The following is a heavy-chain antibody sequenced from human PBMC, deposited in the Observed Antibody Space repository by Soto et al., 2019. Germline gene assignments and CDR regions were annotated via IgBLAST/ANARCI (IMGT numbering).Heavy chain of an antibody. Sequence: QVQMVQSGAEVRNTGSSVKVSCKASGDKFSSYTISWVRQAPGQGLEWMGRIVSFAGVQIYAPIFQGRITITAASSSSTAYRELTSLTSDDTTVYYYAREQSIAAVGIPLYSYYYMDVWGEGTAVTVSS. J-gene: IGHJ6*03. CDR1: GDKFSSYT. D-gene: IGHD6-13*01. V-gene: IGHV1-69*08. CDR2: IVSFAGVQ. CDR3: AREQSIAAVGIPLYSYYYMDV.